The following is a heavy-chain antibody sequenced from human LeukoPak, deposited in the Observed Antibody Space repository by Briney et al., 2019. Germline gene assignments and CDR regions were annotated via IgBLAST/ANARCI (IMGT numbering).Heavy chain of an antibody. V-gene: IGHV1-69*04. CDR3: ARGRGMDSSSWKPLDY. Sequence: GASVKVSCKASGGTFSSYAISWVRQAPGQGLEWMGRIIPILGIANYAQKFQGRVTMTRNTSISTAYMELSSLRSEDTAVYYCARGRGMDSSSWKPLDYWGQGTLVTVSS. J-gene: IGHJ4*02. D-gene: IGHD6-13*01. CDR2: IIPILGIA. CDR1: GGTFSSYA.